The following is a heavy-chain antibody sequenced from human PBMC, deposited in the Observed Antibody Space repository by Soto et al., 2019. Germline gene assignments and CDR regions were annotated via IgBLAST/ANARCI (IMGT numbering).Heavy chain of an antibody. J-gene: IGHJ4*02. Sequence: EVQLVESGGGLVQPGGSLRLSCAASGFTFTTYWMTWVRQPPGKGLEWVATIDQDGRERYYEDSVRGRFTISRDNAKNSLLLQMNIRRAEDTSVYYFLCRGNFLVYWGQGTLVTVSP. CDR3: LCRGNFLVY. CDR2: IDQDGRER. CDR1: GFTFTTYW. D-gene: IGHD3-10*01. V-gene: IGHV3-7*01.